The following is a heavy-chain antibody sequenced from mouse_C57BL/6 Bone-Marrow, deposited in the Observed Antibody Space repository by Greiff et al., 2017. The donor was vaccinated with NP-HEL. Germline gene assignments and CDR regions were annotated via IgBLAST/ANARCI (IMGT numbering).Heavy chain of an antibody. Sequence: QVQLKESGAELVKPGASVKISCKASGYEFSNYWMNWVKQRPGKGLEWIGQIYPGDGDTNYNGKFKDKATLTADKSSSTAYMQLSRRTSEDSAVYFCARGAYWGQGTLVTVSA. V-gene: IGHV1-80*01. J-gene: IGHJ3*01. CDR2: IYPGDGDT. CDR3: ARGAY. CDR1: GYEFSNYW.